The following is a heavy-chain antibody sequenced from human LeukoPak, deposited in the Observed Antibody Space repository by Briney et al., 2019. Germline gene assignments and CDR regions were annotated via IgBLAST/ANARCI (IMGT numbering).Heavy chain of an antibody. CDR3: ARHIVVVPALTSSKLVPPRSGDGMDV. J-gene: IGHJ6*02. V-gene: IGHV3-7*01. CDR1: GFTFSSDW. CDR2: IKQDGSEK. D-gene: IGHD2-2*01. Sequence: GGSLRLSCAASGFTFSSDWMSWVRQAPGKGLEWVANIKQDGSEKYYVDSVKGRFTISRDNAKNSLYLQMNSLRAEDTAVYYCARHIVVVPALTSSKLVPPRSGDGMDVWGQGTTVTVSS.